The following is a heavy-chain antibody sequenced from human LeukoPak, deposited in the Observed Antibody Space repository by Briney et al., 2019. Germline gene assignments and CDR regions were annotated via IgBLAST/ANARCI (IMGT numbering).Heavy chain of an antibody. CDR1: GGSFSGYY. CDR3: ARGYGSSSGLVWFDP. V-gene: IGHV4-34*01. Sequence: SETLSLTCAVYGGSFSGYYWSWIRQPPGKGLEWIGEINHSGSTNYNPSLKSRVTISVDTSKNQFSLKLSSVTAADTAVYYCARGYGSSSGLVWFDPWGQGTLVTVSS. D-gene: IGHD6-6*01. CDR2: INHSGST. J-gene: IGHJ5*02.